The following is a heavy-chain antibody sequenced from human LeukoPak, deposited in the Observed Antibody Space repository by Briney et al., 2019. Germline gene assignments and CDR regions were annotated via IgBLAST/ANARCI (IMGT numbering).Heavy chain of an antibody. J-gene: IGHJ4*02. Sequence: ASVKVSCKASGYTFPSYDINWVRPATGQGLEWMGWMNPNSGNTGYAQKFQGRVTMTRNTSISTAYMELSSLRSEDTAVYYCARSQDYGDYEFDYWGQGTLVTVSS. CDR1: GYTFPSYD. V-gene: IGHV1-8*01. CDR3: ARSQDYGDYEFDY. D-gene: IGHD4-17*01. CDR2: MNPNSGNT.